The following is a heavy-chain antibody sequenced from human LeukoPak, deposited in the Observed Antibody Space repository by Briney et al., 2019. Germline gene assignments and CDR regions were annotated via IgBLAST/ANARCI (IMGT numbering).Heavy chain of an antibody. CDR1: GFTFTSSA. V-gene: IGHV1-58*02. J-gene: IGHJ6*02. D-gene: IGHD3-16*01. CDR3: AADRGIPIYYYYGMDV. Sequence: ASVKVSCKASGFTFTSSAMQRVRQARGQRLEWIGWIVVGSGNTNYAQKFQERATITRDMSTSTAYMGPSSLRSEDTAVYYCAADRGIPIYYYYGMDVWGQGTTVTVSS. CDR2: IVVGSGNT.